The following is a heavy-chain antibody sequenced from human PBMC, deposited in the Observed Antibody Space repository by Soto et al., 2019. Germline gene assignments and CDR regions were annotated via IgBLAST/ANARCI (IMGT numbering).Heavy chain of an antibody. D-gene: IGHD6-13*01. CDR1: GFTFSSYG. CDR3: AKDRAAAREGEANHGMDV. J-gene: IGHJ6*01. V-gene: IGHV3-30*18. Sequence: QVQLVESGGGVVQPGRSLRLSCAASGFTFSSYGMHWVRQAPGKGLEWVAVISYDGSNKYYADSVKGRFTISRDNSKNTLYLQMNSLRAEDTAVYYCAKDRAAAREGEANHGMDVWGQGTTVTVSS. CDR2: ISYDGSNK.